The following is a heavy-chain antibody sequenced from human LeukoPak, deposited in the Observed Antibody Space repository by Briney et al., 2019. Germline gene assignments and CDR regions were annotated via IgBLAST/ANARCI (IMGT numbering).Heavy chain of an antibody. D-gene: IGHD2-15*01. V-gene: IGHV4-39*01. Sequence: SETLSLTCTVSGGSISSSSYYRGWIRQPPGKGLEWIGSIYYSGSTYYNPSLKSRVTISVDTSKNQFSLKLSSVTAADTAVYYCARQGGSSEFDYWGQGTLVTVSS. J-gene: IGHJ4*02. CDR1: GGSISSSSYY. CDR2: IYYSGST. CDR3: ARQGGSSEFDY.